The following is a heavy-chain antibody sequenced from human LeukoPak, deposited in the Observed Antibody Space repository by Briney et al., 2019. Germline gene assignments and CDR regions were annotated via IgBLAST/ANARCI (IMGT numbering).Heavy chain of an antibody. CDR2: MNPNSGNT. D-gene: IGHD3-16*01. Sequence: ASVKVSCKASGYTFTSYDINWVRQATGQGLEWMGWMNPNSGNTGYAQKFQGRVTMTRNTSISTAYMELSRLRSDDTAVYYCAREFGTSHDAFDIWGQGTMVTVSS. J-gene: IGHJ3*02. CDR1: GYTFTSYD. CDR3: AREFGTSHDAFDI. V-gene: IGHV1-8*01.